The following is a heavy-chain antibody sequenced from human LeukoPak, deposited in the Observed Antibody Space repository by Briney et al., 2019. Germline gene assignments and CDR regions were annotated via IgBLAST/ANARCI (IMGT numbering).Heavy chain of an antibody. CDR1: GFTFSSYS. J-gene: IGHJ4*02. Sequence: GGSLRLSCAASGFTFSSYSMNWVRQAPGKGLEWVSYISSSGSTIYYADSVKGRFTISRDNAKNSLYLQMNSLRAEDTAVYYCARSSAVVGAYFDYWGQGTLVTVSS. CDR3: ARSSAVVGAYFDY. V-gene: IGHV3-48*04. D-gene: IGHD1-26*01. CDR2: ISSSGSTI.